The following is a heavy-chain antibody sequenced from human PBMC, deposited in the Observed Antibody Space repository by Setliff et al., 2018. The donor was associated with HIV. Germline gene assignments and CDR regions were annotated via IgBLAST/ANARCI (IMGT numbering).Heavy chain of an antibody. V-gene: IGHV3-49*04. CDR1: GFTFGDYA. Sequence: GGSLRLSCTASGFTFGDYAMSWVRQAPGKGLEWVGFIRSKAYGGTTEYAASAKGRFTSASDESKSIAYLQMNSLQTEDTAVYYCTRDAEPYGDYCNLKYFDLWGRGTLVTVSS. CDR3: TRDAEPYGDYCNLKYFDL. D-gene: IGHD4-17*01. CDR2: IRSKAYGGTT. J-gene: IGHJ2*01.